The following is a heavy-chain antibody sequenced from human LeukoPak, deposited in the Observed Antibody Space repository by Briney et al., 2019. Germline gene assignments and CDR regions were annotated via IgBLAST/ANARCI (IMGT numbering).Heavy chain of an antibody. CDR1: GGSISSSSYY. J-gene: IGHJ5*02. V-gene: IGHV4-39*07. CDR2: IYYSGST. Sequence: PSETLSLTCTVSGGSISSSSYYWGWIRQPPGKGLEWIGSIYYSGSTYYNPSLKSRVTMSIDTSKNQFSLKLSSVTAADTAMYYCTKGGSSWYNWFDPWGQGTLVTVSS. CDR3: TKGGSSWYNWFDP. D-gene: IGHD6-13*01.